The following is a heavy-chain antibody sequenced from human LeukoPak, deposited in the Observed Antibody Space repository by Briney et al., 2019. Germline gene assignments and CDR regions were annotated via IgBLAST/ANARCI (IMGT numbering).Heavy chain of an antibody. CDR3: TTGYYYDSGGYYQTDDY. D-gene: IGHD3-22*01. Sequence: PGGSLRLSCAASGFTFSNAWMSWVRQAPGKGLEWVGRIKSRTDGGTTDYAAPVKGRFTISRDDSKNTLYLQMNSLKTEDTAVYYCTTGYYYDSGGYYQTDDYWGQGTLVTVSS. V-gene: IGHV3-15*01. J-gene: IGHJ4*02. CDR2: IKSRTDGGTT. CDR1: GFTFSNAW.